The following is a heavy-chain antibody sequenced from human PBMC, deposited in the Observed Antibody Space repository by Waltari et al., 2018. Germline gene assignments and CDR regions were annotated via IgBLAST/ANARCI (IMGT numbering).Heavy chain of an antibody. CDR3: ARSLFSYYYYMDV. J-gene: IGHJ6*03. CDR2: IYYSGST. V-gene: IGHV4-59*01. Sequence: QVQLQESGPGLVKPSETLSLTCTVSGGSISSYYWSWIRQPPGKGLEWIGYIYYSGSTNYNPSLKSRVTISVDTSKNQFSLKLSSVTAADTAVYYCARSLFSYYYYMDVWGKGTTVTVSS. CDR1: GGSISSYY.